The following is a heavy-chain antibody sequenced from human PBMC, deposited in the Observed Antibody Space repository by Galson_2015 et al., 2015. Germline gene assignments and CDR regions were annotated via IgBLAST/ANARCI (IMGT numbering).Heavy chain of an antibody. CDR2: ISYDGSNK. D-gene: IGHD4-23*01. V-gene: IGHV3-30*03. CDR3: ARDGDCGGNSNAFDI. J-gene: IGHJ3*02. Sequence: SLRLSCAASGFTFSSYGMHWVRQAPGKGLEWVAVISYDGSNKYYADSVKGRFTISRDNSKNTLYLQMNSLRAEDTAVYYCARDGDCGGNSNAFDIWGQGTMVTVSS. CDR1: GFTFSSYG.